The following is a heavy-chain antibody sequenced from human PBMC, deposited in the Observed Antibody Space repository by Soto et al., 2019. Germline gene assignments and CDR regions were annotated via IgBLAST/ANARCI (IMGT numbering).Heavy chain of an antibody. CDR3: AKDIWGTTTGTNYFDY. CDR1: GFTFDDYA. CDR2: ISWNSGSI. D-gene: IGHD1-1*01. V-gene: IGHV3-9*01. Sequence: HPGGSLRLSCAASGFTFDDYAMHWVRQAPGKGLEWVSGISWNSGSIGYADSVKGRFTISRDNAKNSLYLQMNSLRAEDTALYYCAKDIWGTTTGTNYFDYWGQGTLVTVSS. J-gene: IGHJ4*02.